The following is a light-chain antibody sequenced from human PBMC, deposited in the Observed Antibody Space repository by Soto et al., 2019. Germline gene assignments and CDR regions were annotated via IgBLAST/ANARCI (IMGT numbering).Light chain of an antibody. Sequence: QSALTQPRSVSGSPGQSVTISCTGTSSDVGGYDYVSWYQHYPGKAPKLILYDVGKRPSGVPSRFSGSQSGNTASLTHSGLQAEEEGDYWCRSNFGVYTVLFGGGTKATVL. CDR1: SSDVGGYDY. CDR2: DVG. V-gene: IGLV2-11*01. J-gene: IGLJ2*01. CDR3: RSNFGVYTVL.